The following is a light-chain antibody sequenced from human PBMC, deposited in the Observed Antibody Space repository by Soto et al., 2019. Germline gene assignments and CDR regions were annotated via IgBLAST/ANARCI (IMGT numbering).Light chain of an antibody. V-gene: IGKV3-15*01. Sequence: EIVMTQSPATLSVSPGERATLSCRASHSLSSNLAWYQQKPGQAPRLLIYDASTRATGIPARFSGSESGTEFTLTISSLQSEDFAVYYCQQYNDWPRTFGQGTKVEIK. CDR3: QQYNDWPRT. CDR1: HSLSSN. CDR2: DAS. J-gene: IGKJ1*01.